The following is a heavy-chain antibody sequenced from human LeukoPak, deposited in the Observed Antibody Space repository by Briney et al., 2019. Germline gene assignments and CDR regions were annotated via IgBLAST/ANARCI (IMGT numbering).Heavy chain of an antibody. D-gene: IGHD1-1*01. Sequence: SETLSLTCTVSGGSTSSSSYYWGWIRQPPGKGLEWIGSIYYSGSIYYNPSLKSRVTISVDTSKNQFSLKLSSVTAADTAVYYCARHPRSPTGTITFDYWGQGTLVTVSS. V-gene: IGHV4-39*01. CDR1: GGSTSSSSYY. CDR3: ARHPRSPTGTITFDY. CDR2: IYYSGSI. J-gene: IGHJ4*02.